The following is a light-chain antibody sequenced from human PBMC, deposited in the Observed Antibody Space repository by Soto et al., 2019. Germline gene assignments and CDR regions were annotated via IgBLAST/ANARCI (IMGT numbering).Light chain of an antibody. V-gene: IGLV2-8*01. Sequence: QSALTQPPSASGSPGQSVTIPCAGTSTDVGEYNYVSWYQQHPGKVPKLMIFEVNKRPSGVPDRFSGSKSGATASLTVSGLQAEDEADYYCSSFVGAPVIFGGGTKLTVL. CDR2: EVN. CDR3: SSFVGAPVI. J-gene: IGLJ2*01. CDR1: STDVGEYNY.